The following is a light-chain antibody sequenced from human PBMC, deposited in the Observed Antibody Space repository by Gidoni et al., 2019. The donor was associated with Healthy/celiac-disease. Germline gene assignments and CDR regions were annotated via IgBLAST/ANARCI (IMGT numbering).Light chain of an antibody. CDR1: QSVSSN. Sequence: DIVMTQSPATLSVSQGERATLSCRASQSVSSNLAWYQQKPGQAPRLLIYGASTRATGIPARFSGRGSGTEYTLTISSMQSEDFAVYYCQQYNNGPPWTFXQXTKVEIK. J-gene: IGKJ1*01. V-gene: IGKV3-15*01. CDR2: GAS. CDR3: QQYNNGPPWT.